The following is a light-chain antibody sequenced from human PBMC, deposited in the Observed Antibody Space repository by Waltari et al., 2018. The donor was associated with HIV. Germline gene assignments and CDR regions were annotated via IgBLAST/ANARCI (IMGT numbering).Light chain of an antibody. CDR1: ERISTY. CDR3: QQYGSSPFT. Sequence: EIVLTQSPATLSLSPGERASLSCRDSERISTYLAWYQQRPGQAPRLLIYDASNRATGVPARFSGSGSGTDFTLTISRLEPEDFAVYYCQQYGSSPFTFGPGTKVDIK. V-gene: IGKV3-20*01. J-gene: IGKJ3*01. CDR2: DAS.